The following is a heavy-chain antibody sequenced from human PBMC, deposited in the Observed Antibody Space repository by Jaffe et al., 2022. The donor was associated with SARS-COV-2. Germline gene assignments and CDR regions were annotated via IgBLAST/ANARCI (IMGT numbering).Heavy chain of an antibody. CDR2: RRRINTLENI. CDR1: GGSITSGSYY. V-gene: IGHV4-61*02. Sequence: QVQLQESGPGLVKPSQTLSLTCTVSGGSITSGSYYWSWIRQPAGKGLEWIGRRRINTLENINYNPSLKSRVSISVDTSKNQFSLKLSSVTAADTAVYYCARGYDSWSGYYLDYWGQGTLVTVSS. J-gene: IGHJ4*02. D-gene: IGHD3-3*01. CDR3: ARGYDSWSGYYLDY.